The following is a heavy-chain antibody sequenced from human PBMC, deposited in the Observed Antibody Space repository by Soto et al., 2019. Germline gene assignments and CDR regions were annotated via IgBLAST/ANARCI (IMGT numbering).Heavy chain of an antibody. CDR3: AKASDLQLWLAARSFDY. D-gene: IGHD6-19*01. J-gene: IGHJ4*02. CDR2: ISGSGGST. CDR1: GFTFSSYA. V-gene: IGHV3-23*01. Sequence: GSLRLSCAASGFTFSSYAMSWVRQAPGKGLEWVSAISGSGGSTYYADSVKGRFTISRDNSKNTLYLQMNSLRAEDTAVYYCAKASDLQLWLAARSFDYWGQGTLVTVPS.